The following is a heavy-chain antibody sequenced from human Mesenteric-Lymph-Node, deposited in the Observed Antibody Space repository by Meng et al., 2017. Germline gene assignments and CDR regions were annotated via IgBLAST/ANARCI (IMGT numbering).Heavy chain of an antibody. CDR1: GFTFSSYS. CDR2: ISSSSSYI. J-gene: IGHJ4*02. V-gene: IGHV3-21*01. Sequence: GESLKISCAASGFTFSSYSMNWVRQAPGKGLEWVSSISSSSSYIYYADSVKGRFTISRDNAKNSLYLQMNSLRAEDTAVYYCAKGTITPPGTGWGYYCDYWGRGTLVTVSS. CDR3: AKGTITPPGTGWGYYCDY. D-gene: IGHD1-1*01.